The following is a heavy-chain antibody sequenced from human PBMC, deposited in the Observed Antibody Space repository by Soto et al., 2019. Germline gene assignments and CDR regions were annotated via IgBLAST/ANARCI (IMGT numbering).Heavy chain of an antibody. D-gene: IGHD1-1*01. CDR1: GGSITSGPYY. CDR2: INYSGST. V-gene: IGHV4-39*01. J-gene: IGHJ4*02. CDR3: ARQDWRSGASPDY. Sequence: QVQLQESGPGQVKPSETLSLTCAVSGGSITSGPYYWGWIRQPPGEGLEWIGSINYSGSTYYNPSLKRRVTMAVGTSKSQFSLRLTSASAADTAVYYCARQDWRSGASPDYWGQGSLVIVSS.